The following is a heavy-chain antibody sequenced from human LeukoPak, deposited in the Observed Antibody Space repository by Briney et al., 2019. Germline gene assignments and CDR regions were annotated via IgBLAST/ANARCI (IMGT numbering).Heavy chain of an antibody. CDR3: ARAGSYYYGSGSYFTFDY. Sequence: SETLSLTCTVSGGSISSGGYYWSWIRQHPGKGLEWIGYIYYSGSTYYNPSLKSRVTISVDTSKNQFSLKLSSVTAADTAVYYCARAGSYYYGSGSYFTFDYWGQGTLVTVSS. V-gene: IGHV4-31*03. D-gene: IGHD3-10*01. J-gene: IGHJ4*02. CDR1: GGSISSGGYY. CDR2: IYYSGST.